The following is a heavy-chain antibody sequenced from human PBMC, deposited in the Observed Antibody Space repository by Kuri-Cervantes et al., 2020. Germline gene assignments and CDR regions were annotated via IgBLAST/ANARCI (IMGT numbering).Heavy chain of an antibody. CDR1: GGSFSGYY. CDR3: ARASITMIEGYYFDY. D-gene: IGHD3-22*01. CDR2: VNDSGST. J-gene: IGHJ4*02. Sequence: SETLSLTCAVFGGSFSGYYRTWIRQSPGKGLEWIRQPPGKGLEWIGEVNDSGSTNYNPSLKSRVTISVDTSKNQFSLKLNSVTAADTAVYYCARASITMIEGYYFDYWGQGTLVTVSS. V-gene: IGHV4-34*01.